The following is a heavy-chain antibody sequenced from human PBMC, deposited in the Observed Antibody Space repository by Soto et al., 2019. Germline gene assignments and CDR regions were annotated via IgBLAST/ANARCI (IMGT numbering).Heavy chain of an antibody. Sequence: GGSLRLSCAASGFTFSNAWMSWVRQAPGKGLEWVGRIKSKTDGGTTDYAAPVKGRFTISRDDSKNTLYLQMNSLKTEDTAVYYCTTEAIGYDTFDPWGQGTLVPVSS. J-gene: IGHJ5*02. CDR2: IKSKTDGGTT. D-gene: IGHD5-12*01. CDR3: TTEAIGYDTFDP. CDR1: GFTFSNAW. V-gene: IGHV3-15*01.